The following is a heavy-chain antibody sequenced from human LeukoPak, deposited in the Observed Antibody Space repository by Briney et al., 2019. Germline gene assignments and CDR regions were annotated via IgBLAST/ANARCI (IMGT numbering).Heavy chain of an antibody. CDR3: AIIVVVPAAIGGSEYYFDY. D-gene: IGHD2-2*01. CDR2: IYPGDSDT. J-gene: IGHJ4*02. CDR1: GYSFTSYW. Sequence: GESLQISCKGSGYSFTSYWIGWVRQLPGKGLEWMGIIYPGDSDTRYSPSFQGQVTISADKSISTAYLQWSSLKAPDTAMYYRAIIVVVPAAIGGSEYYFDYWGQGTLVTVSS. V-gene: IGHV5-51*01.